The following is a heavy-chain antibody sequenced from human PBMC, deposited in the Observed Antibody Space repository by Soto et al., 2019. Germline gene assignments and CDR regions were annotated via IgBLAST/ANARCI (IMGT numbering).Heavy chain of an antibody. Sequence: QITLMESGSTVVKPTETLTLTCTFSGFSLSTPGEVVGWIRQPPGKALECLALLFSDYGERYSPSLQNRLTINQDTSKNQVVLTLTNVDPADTATYYCAHRRRINSVWYTFVQWGPGILVTVSS. CDR3: AHRRRINSVWYTFVQ. V-gene: IGHV2-5*02. CDR1: GFSLSTPGEV. CDR2: LFSDYGE. J-gene: IGHJ4*02. D-gene: IGHD6-19*01.